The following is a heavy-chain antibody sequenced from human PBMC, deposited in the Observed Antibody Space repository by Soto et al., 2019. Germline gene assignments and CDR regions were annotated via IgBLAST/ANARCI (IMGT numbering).Heavy chain of an antibody. D-gene: IGHD3-3*01. V-gene: IGHV5-51*01. CDR2: IYPGDSDI. J-gene: IGHJ6*02. CDR3: ARALNDIWSGLIGAFDWYYGLTV. Sequence: GESLKICCKGSGYSFTNYWIGWVRQMPGRGLEWMGIIYPGDSDIRYSTSFQGQATISADTSTSTAYLQWSSLKASATAMYYSARALNDIWSGLIGAFDWYYGLTVWAQEPSVT. CDR1: GYSFTNYW.